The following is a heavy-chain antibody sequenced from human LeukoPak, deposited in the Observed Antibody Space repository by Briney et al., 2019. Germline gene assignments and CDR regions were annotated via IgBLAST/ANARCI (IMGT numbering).Heavy chain of an antibody. V-gene: IGHV3-23*01. CDR3: AKDIAVAGAFDY. D-gene: IGHD6-19*01. CDR1: GFTFSSYA. J-gene: IGHJ4*02. Sequence: TGGSLRLSCAASGFTFSSYAMSWVRQAPGKGLEWVSAISGSGGSTYYADSVKGRFTISRDNSKNTLYLQMNSLRAEDTAVYYCAKDIAVAGAFDYWGQGTPVTVSS. CDR2: ISGSGGST.